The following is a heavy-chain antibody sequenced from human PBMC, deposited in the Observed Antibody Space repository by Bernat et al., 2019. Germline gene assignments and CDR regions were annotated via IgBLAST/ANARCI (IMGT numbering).Heavy chain of an antibody. J-gene: IGHJ4*02. V-gene: IGHV3-23*01. Sequence: EVQLLESGGGLVQPGGSLRLSCAASGFTFSSYAMSWVRQAPGKGLEWVSAISGSGGSTYYADSVKGRFTISRDNTKNTLYLRMNSLRAEDTAVYYLAKSHSGYEKGGLDYWGQGTLVTVSS. CDR1: GFTFSSYA. D-gene: IGHD5-12*01. CDR3: AKSHSGYEKGGLDY. CDR2: ISGSGGST.